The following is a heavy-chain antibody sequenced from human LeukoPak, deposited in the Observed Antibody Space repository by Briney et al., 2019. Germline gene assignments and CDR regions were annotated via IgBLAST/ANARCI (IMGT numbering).Heavy chain of an antibody. CDR2: ISGSGGST. CDR1: GFTFSSYA. D-gene: IGHD3-22*01. V-gene: IGHV3-23*01. Sequence: GGSLRLSCAASGFTFSSYAMSWVRQAPGKGLEWVSAISGSGGSTYYADSAKGRFTISRDNSKNTLYLQMNSLRAEDTAVYYCAKDLFVTDYYDSSGYYFDYWGQGTLVTVSS. CDR3: AKDLFVTDYYDSSGYYFDY. J-gene: IGHJ4*02.